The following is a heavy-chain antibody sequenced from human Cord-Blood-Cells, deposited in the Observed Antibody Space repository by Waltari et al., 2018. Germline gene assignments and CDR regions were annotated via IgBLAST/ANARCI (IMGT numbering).Heavy chain of an antibody. D-gene: IGHD3-22*01. CDR2: IYYSGST. J-gene: IGHJ4*02. V-gene: IGHV4-39*07. Sequence: QLQLQESGPGLVKPSETLSLTCTVPGGSISSSSYYWGWFRQPAGKGLEWIGSIYYSGSTYYNPSLKSRVTISVDTSKNQFSLKLSSVTAADTAVYYCARFDSSGYYFDYWGQGTLVTVSS. CDR3: ARFDSSGYYFDY. CDR1: GGSISSSSYY.